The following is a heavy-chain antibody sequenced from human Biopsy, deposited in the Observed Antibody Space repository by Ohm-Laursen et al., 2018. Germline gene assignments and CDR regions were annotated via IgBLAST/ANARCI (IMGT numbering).Heavy chain of an antibody. CDR2: MNPANGDA. V-gene: IGHV1-8*01. Sequence: ASVKVSCKASGYTFTTYDINWVRQAPGQGLEWMGRMNPANGDAGYAQSFRGRVTMTRSTSITTAYMELSSLGSEDTAVYYWARVRSGGRVTVFGVEVKTGWLDTWGQGTLVTVSS. D-gene: IGHD3-3*01. CDR1: GYTFTTYD. CDR3: ARVRSGGRVTVFGVEVKTGWLDT. J-gene: IGHJ5*02.